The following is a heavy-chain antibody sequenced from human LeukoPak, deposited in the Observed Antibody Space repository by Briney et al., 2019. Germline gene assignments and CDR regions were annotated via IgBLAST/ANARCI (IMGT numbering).Heavy chain of an antibody. CDR3: ASGSYSAFDI. V-gene: IGHV3-30*03. D-gene: IGHD1-26*01. CDR2: ISYDGSNK. CDR1: GFTFSSYG. J-gene: IGHJ3*02. Sequence: GGSLRLSCAASGFTFSSYGMHWVRQAPGKGLEWVAVISYDGSNKYYADSVKGRFTISRDNSKNTLYLQMNSLRAEDTAVYYCASGSYSAFDIWGQGTMVTVSS.